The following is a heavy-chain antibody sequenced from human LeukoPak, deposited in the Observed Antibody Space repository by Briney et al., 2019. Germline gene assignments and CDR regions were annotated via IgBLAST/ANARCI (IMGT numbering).Heavy chain of an antibody. J-gene: IGHJ4*02. Sequence: GGSLRLSCAASGFTFSSYSMNWVRQAPGKGREWVSSISSSSSYIYYADSVKGRFTISRDNAKNSLYLQMNSLRAEDTAVYYCASTVGSYSVEPFVGYWGQGTLVTVSS. CDR1: GFTFSSYS. V-gene: IGHV3-21*01. CDR3: ASTVGSYSVEPFVGY. D-gene: IGHD1-26*01. CDR2: ISSSSSYI.